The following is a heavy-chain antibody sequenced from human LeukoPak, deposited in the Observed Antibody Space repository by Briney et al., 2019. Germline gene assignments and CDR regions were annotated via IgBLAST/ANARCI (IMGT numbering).Heavy chain of an antibody. J-gene: IGHJ4*02. CDR2: ISYDGSNK. CDR3: ASETC. Sequence: GGSLRLSCAASGSTFSSYLVHWVRQAPGKGLEWVAGISYDGSNKYYADSVKGRFTISRDNSKNTLYLQMNSLRAEDTAVYYCASETCWGQGTLVTVSS. CDR1: GSTFSSYL. V-gene: IGHV3-30-3*01.